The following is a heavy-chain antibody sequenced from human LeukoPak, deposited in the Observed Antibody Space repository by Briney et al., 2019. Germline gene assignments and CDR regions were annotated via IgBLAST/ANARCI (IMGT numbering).Heavy chain of an antibody. CDR3: ARGGYSGYDYANYFDY. CDR2: INAGNGNR. V-gene: IGHV1-3*01. D-gene: IGHD5-12*01. J-gene: IGHJ4*02. CDR1: GYTFTSYA. Sequence: ASVTVSCKASGYTFTSYAMNWVRQAPGQRLEWMGWINAGNGNRKYSQKFQGRVTITRDTSVSTAYMELSSLRSEDTAVYYCARGGYSGYDYANYFDYWGQGTLVTVSS.